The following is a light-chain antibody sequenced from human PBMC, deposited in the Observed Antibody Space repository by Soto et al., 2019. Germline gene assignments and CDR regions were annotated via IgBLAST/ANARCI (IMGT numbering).Light chain of an antibody. CDR1: QGISDR. CDR3: QNYNINSAPLS. J-gene: IGKJ4*01. CDR2: LAS. Sequence: DIQMTQSPSSLAASVGDRVTITCRASQGISDRLAWYQQKPGKAPKLLIYLASALQSGVPSRFSGSGSGTDFTLSISSLQPEDAATYCCQNYNINSAPLSFGGGTKVEIK. V-gene: IGKV1-27*01.